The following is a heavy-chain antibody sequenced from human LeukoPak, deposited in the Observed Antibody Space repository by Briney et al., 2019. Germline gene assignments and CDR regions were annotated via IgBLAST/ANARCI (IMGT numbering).Heavy chain of an antibody. V-gene: IGHV3-23*01. D-gene: IGHD3-3*01. CDR1: GFTYSSYA. CDR3: AKALYYDFWSGYSNY. Sequence: GGSLRLSCAASGFTYSSYAMSWVRQAPGKGLEWVSAISGSGGSTYYADSVKGRFTISRDNSKNTLYLQMNSLRAEDTAVYYCAKALYYDFWSGYSNYWGQGTLVTVSS. J-gene: IGHJ4*02. CDR2: ISGSGGST.